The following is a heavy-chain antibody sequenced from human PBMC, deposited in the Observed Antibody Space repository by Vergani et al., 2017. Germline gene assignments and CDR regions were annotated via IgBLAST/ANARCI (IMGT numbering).Heavy chain of an antibody. J-gene: IGHJ4*02. D-gene: IGHD1-26*01. CDR3: AKDRGRGSYPTLDY. V-gene: IGHV3-9*01. CDR2: ISWNSGSI. Sequence: EVQLVESGGGLVQPGRSLRLSCAASGFTFDDYAMHWVRQAPGKGLEWVSGISWNSGSIGYADSVKGRFTISRDNAKNSLYLQMNSLRAEDTALYYCAKDRGRGSYPTLDYWGQGTLVTVSS. CDR1: GFTFDDYA.